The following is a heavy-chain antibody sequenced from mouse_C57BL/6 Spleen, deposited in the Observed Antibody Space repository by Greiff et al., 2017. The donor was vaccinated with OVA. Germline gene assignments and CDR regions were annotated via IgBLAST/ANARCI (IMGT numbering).Heavy chain of an antibody. Sequence: LVESGPELVKPGASVKLSCKASGYTFTSYDINWVKQRPGQGLEWIGWIYPRDGSTKYNEKFKGKATLTVDTSSSTAYMELHSLTSEDSAVYFCAGFITTVVARRWYFDVWGTGTTVTVSS. J-gene: IGHJ1*03. CDR2: IYPRDGST. CDR1: GYTFTSYD. CDR3: AGFITTVVARRWYFDV. V-gene: IGHV1-85*01. D-gene: IGHD1-1*01.